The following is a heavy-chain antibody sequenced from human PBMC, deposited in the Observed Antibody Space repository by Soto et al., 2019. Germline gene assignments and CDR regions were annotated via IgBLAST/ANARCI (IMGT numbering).Heavy chain of an antibody. Sequence: QVQLEQSGAEVKKPGASVKFSCEASGYTLTGYYIHWVRQAPGQGLEWMGWINPKSGDTNYEQKFQGRVTMTRDTSISNAYMEVSRLRSDDTAVYYCARSSGCYSYYGMDVWGQGTTVTVSS. V-gene: IGHV1-2*02. CDR3: ARSSGCYSYYGMDV. CDR1: GYTLTGYY. CDR2: INPKSGDT. D-gene: IGHD1-26*01. J-gene: IGHJ6*02.